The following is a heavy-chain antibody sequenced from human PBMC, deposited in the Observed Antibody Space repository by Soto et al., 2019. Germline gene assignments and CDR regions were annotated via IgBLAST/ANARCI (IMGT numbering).Heavy chain of an antibody. CDR1: GYNFNMYR. CDR3: ARQEPPRYCSSPTCFAPFDY. CDR2: INPDDSET. V-gene: IGHV5-51*01. D-gene: IGHD2-15*01. J-gene: IGHJ4*02. Sequence: GESLKISCQGSGYNFNMYRIGWVRQMPGKGLEWMGIINPDDSETRYSPSFLGQVTISADKSISTAYLQWSSLEASDTAMYYCARQEPPRYCSSPTCFAPFDYWGQGALVTVSS.